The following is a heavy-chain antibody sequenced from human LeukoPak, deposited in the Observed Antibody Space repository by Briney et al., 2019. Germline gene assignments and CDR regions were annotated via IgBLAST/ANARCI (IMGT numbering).Heavy chain of an antibody. V-gene: IGHV3-49*03. CDR1: GFTFGDYA. D-gene: IGHD2-15*01. CDR2: IRSKAYGGIT. Sequence: GRSLRLSCTASGFTFGDYAMSRFRQAPGKGLEWVGFIRSKAYGGITEYAASVKGRFTISRDDSKSIVYLQMNSLKTEDTAVYYCTRDQIRHCSGGSCPRFDPWGQGTLVTVSS. CDR3: TRDQIRHCSGGSCPRFDP. J-gene: IGHJ5*02.